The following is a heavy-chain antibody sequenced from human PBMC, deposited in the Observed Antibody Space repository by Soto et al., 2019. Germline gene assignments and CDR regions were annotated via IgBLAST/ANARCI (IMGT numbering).Heavy chain of an antibody. CDR2: ISSSGTYI. V-gene: IGHV3-21*01. Sequence: GGSLRLSWEASGFTFNDYSMDWVRQAPEKGLEWVSSISSSGTYIYYADSVKGRFAISRDNANNVMYLQMDTLRAEDMAVYYCVRAGHVFDVHYYGMDLWGQGTTVTVYS. D-gene: IGHD3-10*01. CDR1: GFTFNDYS. CDR3: VRAGHVFDVHYYGMDL. J-gene: IGHJ6*02.